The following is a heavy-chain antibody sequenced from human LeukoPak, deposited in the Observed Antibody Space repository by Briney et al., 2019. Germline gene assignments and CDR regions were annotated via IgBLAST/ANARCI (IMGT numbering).Heavy chain of an antibody. CDR2: IWYDGSNQ. Sequence: GGSLRLSCAASGFTFSSYAMHWVRQAPGKGLEWVAVIWYDGSNQYYADSVKGRFTISRDNSKNTLYLQMNSLRAEDTAVYYCARDQDDFWSGIPYYYYGMDVWGQGTTVTVSS. D-gene: IGHD3-3*01. J-gene: IGHJ6*02. CDR3: ARDQDDFWSGIPYYYYGMDV. V-gene: IGHV3-33*08. CDR1: GFTFSSYA.